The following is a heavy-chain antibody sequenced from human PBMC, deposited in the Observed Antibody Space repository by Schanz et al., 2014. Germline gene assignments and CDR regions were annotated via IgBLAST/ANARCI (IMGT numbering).Heavy chain of an antibody. V-gene: IGHV4-39*01. Sequence: QLQLQESGPGLVKPSETLSLTCTVSGGSISSRNYYWAWIRQPPGKGLEWIGTISYSGFPYFNPSLKSRLTISVDTSKDQFSVRLTSVTAADTAIYYCARLMVPGWFDPWGQGQLVTVSS. CDR3: ARLMVPGWFDP. CDR2: ISYSGFP. CDR1: GGSISSRNYY. D-gene: IGHD3-10*01. J-gene: IGHJ5*02.